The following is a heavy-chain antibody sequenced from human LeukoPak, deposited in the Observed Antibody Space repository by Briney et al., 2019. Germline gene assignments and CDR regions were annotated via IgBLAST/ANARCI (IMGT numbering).Heavy chain of an antibody. J-gene: IGHJ4*02. V-gene: IGHV1-69*05. CDR1: GGIFGSYA. CDR2: IIPIFGTA. CDR3: ARESTPMIVFDY. D-gene: IGHD3-22*01. Sequence: ASVKVSCKASGGIFGSYAISGVRQAPGQGLEWMGRIIPIFGTANYAQKFQGRVTITTDESTSTAYMELSSLRSVDTAVHYCARESTPMIVFDYWGQGTLVTVSS.